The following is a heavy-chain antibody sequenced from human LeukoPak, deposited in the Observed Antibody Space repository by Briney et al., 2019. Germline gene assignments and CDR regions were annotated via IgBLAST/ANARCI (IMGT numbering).Heavy chain of an antibody. J-gene: IGHJ6*02. CDR3: ARLFTYYDILTGFYYYYGMDV. V-gene: IGHV3-66*04. Sequence: GGSLILSCAASRITVSSNHMSWVRQAPGKGLEWVSVIDSGGSTYYADSVKGRFTITRDNSKTTLYLQLNSLRAEDTAVYYCARLFTYYDILTGFYYYYGMDVWGQGTTVTVSS. D-gene: IGHD3-9*01. CDR2: IDSGGST. CDR1: RITVSSNH.